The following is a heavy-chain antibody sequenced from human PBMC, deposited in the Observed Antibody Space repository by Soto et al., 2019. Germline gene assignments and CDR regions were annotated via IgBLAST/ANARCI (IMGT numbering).Heavy chain of an antibody. D-gene: IGHD1-26*01. J-gene: IGHJ6*04. CDR2: ILPVFGTT. Sequence: SVKVSCKASGDTSSNYGVSWVRQAPGQGLEWMGGILPVFGTTTYARNFQGRITITADKSTSTVYMELTSLRSDDTATYYCARDPDEVVGTDYHYYGMDVWDKGATVTISS. CDR3: ARDPDEVVGTDYHYYGMDV. V-gene: IGHV1-69*06. CDR1: GDTSSNYG.